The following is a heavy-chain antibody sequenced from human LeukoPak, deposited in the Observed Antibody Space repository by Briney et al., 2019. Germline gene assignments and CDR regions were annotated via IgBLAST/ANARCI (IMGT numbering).Heavy chain of an antibody. J-gene: IGHJ5*02. D-gene: IGHD3-10*01. CDR1: GFTFSSYS. Sequence: PGGSLRLSCAASGFTFSSYSMNWVRQAPGKGLEWVSSISSSSSYIYYADSVKGRFTISRDNAKNSLYLQMNSLRAEDTAVYYCARDRGYYGSGSYKGWFDPWGQGTLVTVSS. CDR2: ISSSSSYI. CDR3: ARDRGYYGSGSYKGWFDP. V-gene: IGHV3-21*01.